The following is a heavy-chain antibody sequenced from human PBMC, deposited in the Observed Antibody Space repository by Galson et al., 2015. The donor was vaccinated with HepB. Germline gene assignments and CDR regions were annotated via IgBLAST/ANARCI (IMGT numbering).Heavy chain of an antibody. V-gene: IGHV1-69-2*01. CDR1: GYTFIDYY. J-gene: IGHJ3*01. CDR3: ATGTSHYDFWSGANDALDV. D-gene: IGHD3-3*01. CDR2: VDPEDGET. Sequence: VKVSCKVSGYTFIDYYMHWVQQGPGKGLEWMGLVDPEDGETVYAEKFQGRVSITADTSTDTAYMELSSLRSEDTAVYYCATGTSHYDFWSGANDALDVWGQGTMVTVSS.